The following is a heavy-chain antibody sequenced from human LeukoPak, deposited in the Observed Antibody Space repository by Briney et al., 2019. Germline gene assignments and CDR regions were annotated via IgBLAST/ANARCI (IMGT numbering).Heavy chain of an antibody. CDR3: ARGAYYYDSSGYIDY. D-gene: IGHD3-22*01. CDR2: INPNSGGT. V-gene: IGHV1-2*02. J-gene: IGHJ4*02. CDR1: GYTFTGYY. Sequence: ASVKVSCKASGYTFTGYYWHWVRQAPGQGLEWVGWINPNSGGTNYAQKFQGRVTMTRDTSISTAYMELSRLRSDDTAVYYCARGAYYYDSSGYIDYWGQGTLVTVSS.